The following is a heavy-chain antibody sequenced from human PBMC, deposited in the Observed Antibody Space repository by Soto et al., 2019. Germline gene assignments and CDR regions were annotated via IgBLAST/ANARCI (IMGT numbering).Heavy chain of an antibody. Sequence: APVKVSCKEYGYNFTSHYMHWVRQTPGQRCESMGIIIPSGGSTSSAQKLQGRVSMNMDTSTSTVYMELSSLRSEETAVYFCARDWNYYDSSGYHEGFDDGGQGTAVT. CDR1: GYNFTSHY. V-gene: IGHV1-46*04. D-gene: IGHD3-22*01. CDR3: ARDWNYYDSSGYHEGFDD. J-gene: IGHJ4*02. CDR2: IIPSGGST.